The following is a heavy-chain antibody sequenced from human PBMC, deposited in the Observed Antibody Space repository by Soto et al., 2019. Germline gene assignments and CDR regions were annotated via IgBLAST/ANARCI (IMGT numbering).Heavy chain of an antibody. CDR2: IRSKANSYAT. D-gene: IGHD2-2*02. CDR3: TQPTSVYTSSDYYYYAMDV. V-gene: IGHV3-73*01. J-gene: IGHJ6*02. CDR1: GFTFSGSA. Sequence: EVQLVESGGGLVQPGGSLKLSCAASGFTFSGSAMHWVRQASGKGLEWVGRIRSKANSYATAYAASVKGRFTISRDDSKNTAYMQMNSLKSEDKAVYYCTQPTSVYTSSDYYYYAMDVWGQGTTVTVSS.